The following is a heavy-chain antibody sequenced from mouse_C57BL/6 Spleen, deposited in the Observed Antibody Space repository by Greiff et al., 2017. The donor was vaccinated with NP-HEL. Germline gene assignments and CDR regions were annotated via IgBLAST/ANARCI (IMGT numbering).Heavy chain of an antibody. V-gene: IGHV1-43*01. Sequence: EVQLQQSGPELVKPGASVKISCKASGYSFTGYYMHWVKQSSEKSLEWIGESNPSTGGTSYNQKFKGKATLTVDKSSSTAYMQLKSLTSEDSAVYYCARGGITPVNYWGQGTTLTVSS. CDR2: SNPSTGGT. D-gene: IGHD1-1*01. J-gene: IGHJ2*01. CDR3: ARGGITPVNY. CDR1: GYSFTGYY.